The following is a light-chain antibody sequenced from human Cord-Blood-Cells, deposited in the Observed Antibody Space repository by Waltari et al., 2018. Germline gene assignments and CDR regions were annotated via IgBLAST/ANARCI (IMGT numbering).Light chain of an antibody. CDR1: SSDVGGYNY. J-gene: IGLJ1*01. CDR2: DVS. CDR3: SSYTSSSTYV. Sequence: QSALTQPASVSGSPGQSITIPCTGTSSDVGGYNYVPWYQQHPGKAPQLMIYDVSKRPSGVSNRFSGSKSGNTASLTISGLQAEDEADYYCSSYTSSSTYVFGTGTKVTVL. V-gene: IGLV2-14*01.